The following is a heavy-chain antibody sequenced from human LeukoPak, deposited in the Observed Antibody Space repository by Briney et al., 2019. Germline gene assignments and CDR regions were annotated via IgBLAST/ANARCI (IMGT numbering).Heavy chain of an antibody. Sequence: GGSLRLSCAASGFTFNSYAMTWVRQPRGRGLEWVSTISGSGGSTYYPDSVKGRFTISRDNSKNTLYLQMNSLRAEDTAVYYCAKAGGYFDYWGQGTLVTVSS. CDR2: ISGSGGST. J-gene: IGHJ4*02. CDR1: GFTFNSYA. V-gene: IGHV3-23*01. D-gene: IGHD3-10*01. CDR3: AKAGGYFDY.